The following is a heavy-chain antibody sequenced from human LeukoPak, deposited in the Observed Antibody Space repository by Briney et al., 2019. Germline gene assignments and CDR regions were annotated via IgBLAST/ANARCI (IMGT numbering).Heavy chain of an antibody. J-gene: IGHJ4*02. V-gene: IGHV3-7*03. CDR1: GFYFRDHW. Sequence: GGSLRLSCAASGFYFRDHWMDWVRQAPGKGLEWVGHIKTDGSETYYLDSLKGRISISRDNTNNALYLQMNSLRVEDTAVYYCVKNDGWFHLAQWGQGTLVTVSS. CDR3: VKNDGWFHLAQ. CDR2: IKTDGSET. D-gene: IGHD6-19*01.